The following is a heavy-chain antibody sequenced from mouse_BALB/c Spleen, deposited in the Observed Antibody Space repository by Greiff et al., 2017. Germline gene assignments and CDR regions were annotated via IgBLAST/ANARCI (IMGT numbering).Heavy chain of an antibody. CDR1: GFAFSSYD. D-gene: IGHD1-3*01. CDR3: ARQGIFPYYFDY. V-gene: IGHV5-12-1*01. Sequence: EVQLVESGGGLVKPGGSLKLSCAASGFAFSSYDMSWVRQTPEKRLEWVAYISSGGGSTYYPDTVKGRFTISRDNAKNTLYLQMRSLKSEDTAMYYCARQGIFPYYFDYWGQGTTLTVSS. J-gene: IGHJ2*01. CDR2: ISSGGGST.